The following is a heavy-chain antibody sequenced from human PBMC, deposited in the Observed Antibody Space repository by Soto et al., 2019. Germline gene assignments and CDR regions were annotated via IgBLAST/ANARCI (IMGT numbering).Heavy chain of an antibody. Sequence: ASVTVSCQASGGTFISYTINWVRQATGQGLEWMGWMNPNSGNTGYAQKFQGRVTMTRNTSISTAYMELSSLRSEDTAVYYCARYPQYYDFWSGYYPSKSQNDAFDIWGQGAMVTVSS. J-gene: IGHJ3*02. CDR3: ARYPQYYDFWSGYYPSKSQNDAFDI. CDR2: MNPNSGNT. D-gene: IGHD3-3*01. CDR1: GGTFISYT. V-gene: IGHV1-8*02.